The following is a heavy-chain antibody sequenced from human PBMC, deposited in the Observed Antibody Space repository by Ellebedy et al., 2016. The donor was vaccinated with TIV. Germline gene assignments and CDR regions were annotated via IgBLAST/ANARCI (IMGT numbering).Heavy chain of an antibody. D-gene: IGHD5-12*01. J-gene: IGHJ4*02. V-gene: IGHV3-30-3*01. CDR2: ISFEGSIK. Sequence: GGSLRLXCAASGFTFSSYAMHWVRQAPGKGLEWVAVISFEGSIKNYADSVKGRFTISRDNSKSTLYLEIHSLRAEDTAVYFCARDHSNSGYDLGYFEYWGQGTLVTGSS. CDR1: GFTFSSYA. CDR3: ARDHSNSGYDLGYFEY.